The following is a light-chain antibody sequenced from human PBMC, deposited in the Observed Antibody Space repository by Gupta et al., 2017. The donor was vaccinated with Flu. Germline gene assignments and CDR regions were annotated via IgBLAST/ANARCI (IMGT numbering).Light chain of an antibody. CDR3: LLFYGGVHV. V-gene: IGLV7-43*01. J-gene: IGLJ1*01. CDR2: STN. Sequence: FQQKPGQAPRALIYSTNKKHSWTPARFTGSLPGGKAALTLSLVQPEDEADYYFLLFYGGVHVFGNGTKVTVL.